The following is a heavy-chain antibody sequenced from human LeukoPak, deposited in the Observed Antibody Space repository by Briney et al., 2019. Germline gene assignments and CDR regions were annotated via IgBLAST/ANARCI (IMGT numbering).Heavy chain of an antibody. CDR3: ARDPSQGYGN. J-gene: IGHJ4*02. V-gene: IGHV1-2*02. CDR2: INPNSGGT. D-gene: IGHD4-17*01. Sequence: GASLKVSCKASGYTFTDYFIHWVRQAPGQGLDWMGWINPNSGGTKYAQKFQGRFIMTRDTSISTAYMELSSLRSDDTAVFYCARDPSQGYGNWGQGTLVTVSS. CDR1: GYTFTDYF.